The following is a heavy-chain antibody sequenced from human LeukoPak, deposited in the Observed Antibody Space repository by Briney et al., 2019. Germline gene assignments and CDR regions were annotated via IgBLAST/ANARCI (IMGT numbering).Heavy chain of an antibody. CDR2: IRSKANSYAT. Sequence: GGSLRLSCAASGFTFSDSGMHWVRQDSGKGLEWVGRIRSKANSYATAYAASVKGRFTISRDDSKNMAYLQMNSLKAEDTAVYYCTRYGDYPFDYWGQGTLVTVSS. V-gene: IGHV3-73*01. J-gene: IGHJ4*02. D-gene: IGHD2-21*01. CDR1: GFTFSDSG. CDR3: TRYGDYPFDY.